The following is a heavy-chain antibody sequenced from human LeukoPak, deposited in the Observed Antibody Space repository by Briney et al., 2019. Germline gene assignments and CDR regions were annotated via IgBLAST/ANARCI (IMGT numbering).Heavy chain of an antibody. CDR3: ARVPWYYGSGSYWDS. J-gene: IGHJ4*02. V-gene: IGHV1-3*01. Sequence: ASVTVSCTASGYTFTSYAMHWVRQAPGQRLEWMGWINAGNGNTKYSQKFQGRVTITRDTSASTAYMELSSLRSEDTAVYYCARVPWYYGSGSYWDSWGQGTLVTVSS. CDR2: INAGNGNT. CDR1: GYTFTSYA. D-gene: IGHD3-10*01.